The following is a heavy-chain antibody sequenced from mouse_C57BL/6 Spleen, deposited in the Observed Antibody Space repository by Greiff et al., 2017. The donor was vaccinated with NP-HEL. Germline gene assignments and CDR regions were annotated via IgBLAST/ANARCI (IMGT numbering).Heavy chain of an antibody. Sequence: QVQLQQPGAELVKPGASVKLSCKASGYTFTSYWMHWVKQRPGRGLERIGRIDPNSGGTKYNEKFKSKATLTVDKPSSTAYMQLSSLTSEDSAVYYCARWEYRDGYYAMDYWGQGTSVTVSS. D-gene: IGHD2-14*01. CDR1: GYTFTSYW. V-gene: IGHV1-72*01. CDR2: IDPNSGGT. J-gene: IGHJ4*01. CDR3: ARWEYRDGYYAMDY.